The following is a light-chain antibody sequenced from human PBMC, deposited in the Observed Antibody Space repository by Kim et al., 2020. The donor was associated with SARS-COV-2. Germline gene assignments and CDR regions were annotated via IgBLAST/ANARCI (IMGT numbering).Light chain of an antibody. Sequence: PGERATLSCRASQGVTSNYFAWYQQKPGQAPSLLIFGSSSRAIGIPDRFSGIGSGTDFTLTISSLEPEDSAGSSCHQYGSSPITFGQGTRLE. CDR3: HQYGSSPIT. CDR2: GSS. J-gene: IGKJ5*01. V-gene: IGKV3-20*01. CDR1: QGVTSNY.